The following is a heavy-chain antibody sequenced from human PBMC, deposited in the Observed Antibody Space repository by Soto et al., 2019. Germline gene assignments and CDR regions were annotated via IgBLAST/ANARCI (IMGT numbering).Heavy chain of an antibody. J-gene: IGHJ6*03. CDR1: GGSVSSGNYY. CDR3: ARGVPHDYSNHGLWVYMDV. V-gene: IGHV4-61*01. Sequence: SETLSLTCTVSGGSVSSGNYYWSWIRQPPGKGLEWIGYIYYSGSTTYNHSLKSRVTISVDTSTNQFSLRLCSVTAADTAVYSCARGVPHDYSNHGLWVYMDVWGKGTRVAVSS. D-gene: IGHD4-4*01. CDR2: IYYSGST.